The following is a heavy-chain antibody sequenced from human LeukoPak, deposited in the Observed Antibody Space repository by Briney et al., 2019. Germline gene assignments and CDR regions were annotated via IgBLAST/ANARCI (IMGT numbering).Heavy chain of an antibody. D-gene: IGHD3-22*01. Sequence: PGGSLRLSCAASGFTVSSNYMSWVRQAPGKGLEWVPVIYSGGSTYYADSVKGRFTISRDNSKNTLYLQMNSLRAEDTAVYYCARGGYYYDSSGYYHYWGQGTLVTVSS. J-gene: IGHJ4*02. CDR1: GFTVSSNY. CDR2: IYSGGST. CDR3: ARGGYYYDSSGYYHY. V-gene: IGHV3-53*01.